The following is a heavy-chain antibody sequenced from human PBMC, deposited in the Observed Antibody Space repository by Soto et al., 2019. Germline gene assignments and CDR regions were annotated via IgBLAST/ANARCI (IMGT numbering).Heavy chain of an antibody. J-gene: IGHJ4*02. CDR2: ISYDGSNK. V-gene: IGHV3-30*03. CDR3: ARAPPGNGDFDY. CDR1: GFTFSSYG. Sequence: GGSLRLSCAASGFTFSSYGMHWVRQAPGKGLEWVAVISYDGSNKYYADSVKGRFTISRDNAKNSLYLQMNSLRAEDTAVYYCARAPPGNGDFDYWGQGTLVTVSS. D-gene: IGHD6-13*01.